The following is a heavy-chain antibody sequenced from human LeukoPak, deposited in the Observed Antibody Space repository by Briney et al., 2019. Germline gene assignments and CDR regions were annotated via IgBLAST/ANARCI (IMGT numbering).Heavy chain of an antibody. Sequence: GGSLRLSCAASGFTFSSYAMSWVRQAPGRGLEWVSAISGSGGSTYYADSVKGRFTISRDNSKNTLYLQMNSLRAEDTAIYYCAKDRQWLVVFDYWGQGTLVTVSS. CDR3: AKDRQWLVVFDY. J-gene: IGHJ4*02. CDR1: GFTFSSYA. CDR2: ISGSGGST. D-gene: IGHD6-19*01. V-gene: IGHV3-23*01.